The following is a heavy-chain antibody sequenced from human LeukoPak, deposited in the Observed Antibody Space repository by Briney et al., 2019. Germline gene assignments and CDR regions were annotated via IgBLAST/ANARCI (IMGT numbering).Heavy chain of an antibody. V-gene: IGHV3-21*01. CDR1: GFTFSDYS. D-gene: IGHD4-17*01. Sequence: GGSLRLSCAASGFTFSDYSMNWVRQAPGKGLEWVSSISGRSSFIYYADSVKGRFTISRDNAKNSLYLQMNSLRAEDTAVYYCAREPTTVTTDASFDHWGQGTLVTVSS. CDR2: ISGRSSFI. J-gene: IGHJ4*02. CDR3: AREPTTVTTDASFDH.